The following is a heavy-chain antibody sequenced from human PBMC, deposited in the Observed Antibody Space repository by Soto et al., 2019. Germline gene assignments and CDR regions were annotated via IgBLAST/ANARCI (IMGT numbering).Heavy chain of an antibody. V-gene: IGHV3-53*01. CDR1: GFTVSSNY. J-gene: IGHJ6*02. CDR3: ARDLRSGSSWGYYYYYFALDV. D-gene: IGHD6-13*01. Sequence: GGSLRLSCAASGFTVSSNYMSWVRQAPGKGLEWVSIIYSDGRTYYADPVKGRFTISRDNSKNTLYLQMNSLRAEDTAVYYCARDLRSGSSWGYYYYYFALDVWGQGTTVTVSS. CDR2: IYSDGRT.